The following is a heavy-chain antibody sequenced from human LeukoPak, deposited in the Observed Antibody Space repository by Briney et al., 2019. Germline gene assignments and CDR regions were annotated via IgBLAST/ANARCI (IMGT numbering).Heavy chain of an antibody. CDR3: ARDQSSSWYVAWFDP. V-gene: IGHV3-74*01. Sequence: PGGSLRLSCAASGFTFSSYWMHWVRQAPGKGLVWVSRINNDESHTTYADSVKGRFTISRDNAKNTLYLQMNSLRAEDTAVYYCARDQSSSWYVAWFDPWGQGTLVTVSS. CDR1: GFTFSSYW. D-gene: IGHD6-13*01. CDR2: INNDESHT. J-gene: IGHJ5*02.